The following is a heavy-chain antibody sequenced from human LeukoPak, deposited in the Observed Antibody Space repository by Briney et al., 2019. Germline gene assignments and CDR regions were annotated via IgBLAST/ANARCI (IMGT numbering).Heavy chain of an antibody. CDR1: VGSFSSYA. D-gene: IGHD2-21*01. V-gene: IGHV1-69*04. Sequence: GASVKVSCKPSVGSFSSYAISWVRQAPGQGLEWMGRIIPILGIAYYAQKFQGRVTITADKSTSTAYMELSSLRSEDTAVYYCARVIPSRGSLDYWGQGTLVTVSS. J-gene: IGHJ4*02. CDR3: ARVIPSRGSLDY. CDR2: IIPILGIA.